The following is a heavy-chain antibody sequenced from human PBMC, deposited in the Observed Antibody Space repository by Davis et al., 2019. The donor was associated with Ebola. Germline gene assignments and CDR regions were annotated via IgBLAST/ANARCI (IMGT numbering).Heavy chain of an antibody. CDR3: ASQGIAGTYNWFDP. J-gene: IGHJ5*02. Sequence: SVTVSCKASGGTFSSYAISWVRQAPGQGLEWMGGIIPIFGTANYAQKFQGRVTITADKSTSTAYMELSSLRSEDTAVYYCASQGIAGTYNWFDPWGQGTLVTVSS. V-gene: IGHV1-69*06. CDR2: IIPIFGTA. CDR1: GGTFSSYA. D-gene: IGHD6-13*01.